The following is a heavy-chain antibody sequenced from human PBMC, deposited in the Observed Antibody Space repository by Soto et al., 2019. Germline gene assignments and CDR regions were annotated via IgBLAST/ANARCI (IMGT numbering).Heavy chain of an antibody. J-gene: IGHJ5*02. V-gene: IGHV1-18*04. D-gene: IGHD3-3*01. CDR2: ISAYNGNT. CDR3: ARVQFEGSSADYDFLSGYLDWFDP. CDR1: GYTFTSYG. Sequence: ASVKVSCKASGYTFTSYGISWVRQAPGQGLEWMGWISAYNGNTNYAQKHQGRVTMTTDTSTSTAYMERRSLRSDDTAVYYCARVQFEGSSADYDFLSGYLDWFDPWGQGTLVTVSS.